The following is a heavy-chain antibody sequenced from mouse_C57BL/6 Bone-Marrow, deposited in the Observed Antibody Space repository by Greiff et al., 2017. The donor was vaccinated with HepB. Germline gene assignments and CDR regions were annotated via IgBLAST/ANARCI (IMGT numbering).Heavy chain of an antibody. CDR3: AKKGGGSNYAMDY. Sequence: QVQLQHSGPGLVQPSQSLSITCTVSGFSLTSYGVHWVRQPPGKGLEWLGVIWSGGSTDYNAAFISRLSISKDNSKSQVFFKMNSLQADDTAIYYCAKKGGGSNYAMDYWGQGTSVTVSS. V-gene: IGHV2-4*01. D-gene: IGHD5-1*01. J-gene: IGHJ4*01. CDR2: IWSGGST. CDR1: GFSLTSYG.